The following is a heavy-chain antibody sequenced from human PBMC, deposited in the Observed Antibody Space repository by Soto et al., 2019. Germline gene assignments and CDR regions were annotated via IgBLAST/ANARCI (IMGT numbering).Heavy chain of an antibody. CDR1: GDSMTSSSYY. J-gene: IGHJ5*02. Sequence: QLQLQESGPGLVKPSETLSLTCTVSGDSMTSSSYYWGWIRQPPGKGLEWIGSIYYSERTSYNSGSTYYSPSLKSRVTISGDTSKSQFSLKLSSVTAADTAVYYCARHTRNQFDPWGQGTLSPSPQ. V-gene: IGHV4-39*01. CDR3: ARHTRNQFDP. CDR2: IYYSERTSYNSGST.